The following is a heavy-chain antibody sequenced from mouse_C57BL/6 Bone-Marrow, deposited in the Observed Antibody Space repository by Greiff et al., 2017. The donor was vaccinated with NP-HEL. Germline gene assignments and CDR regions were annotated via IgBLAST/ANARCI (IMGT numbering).Heavy chain of an antibody. CDR2: ITSGGSYT. CDR1: GFTFSSYG. J-gene: IGHJ2*01. CDR3: ARHYYSNYLDY. Sequence: EVKVVESGGDLVKPGGSLTLSCAASGFTFSSYGMSWVRQTPDKRLEWVATITSGGSYTYYPDSVKGRFTISRDNGKSTLDLKMSSLKSEDTGVYYCARHYYSNYLDYRGQGTTLKGCS. V-gene: IGHV5-6*01. D-gene: IGHD2-5*01.